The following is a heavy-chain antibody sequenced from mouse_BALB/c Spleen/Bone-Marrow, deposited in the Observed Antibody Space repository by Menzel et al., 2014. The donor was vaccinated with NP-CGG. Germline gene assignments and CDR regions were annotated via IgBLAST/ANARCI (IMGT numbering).Heavy chain of an antibody. CDR1: GFTFSSFG. D-gene: IGHD2-2*01. J-gene: IGHJ4*01. Sequence: EVQGVESGGGLVQPGGSRKLSCAASGFTFSSFGMHWVRQAPEKGLEWVAYISSGSSTNYYADTVKGRFTISRDNPKNTLFLQMTCLRSEDAAMYDCARSPYGYDGRDDWGQGTSVTVSS. CDR2: ISSGSSTN. V-gene: IGHV5-17*02. CDR3: ARSPYGYDGRDD.